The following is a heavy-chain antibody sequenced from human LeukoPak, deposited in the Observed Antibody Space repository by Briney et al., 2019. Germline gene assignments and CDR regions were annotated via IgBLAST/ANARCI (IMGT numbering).Heavy chain of an antibody. V-gene: IGHV3-21*01. CDR1: GFTFSSYS. CDR2: ISSSSSYI. CDR3: ARDLSPYYYGSGFDY. Sequence: GGSLRLSCSASGFTFSSYSMNWVRQAPGKGLEWVSSISSSSSYIYYADSVKGRFTISRDNAKNSLYLQMNSLRAEDTAVYYCARDLSPYYYGSGFDYWGQGTLVTVSS. D-gene: IGHD3-10*01. J-gene: IGHJ4*02.